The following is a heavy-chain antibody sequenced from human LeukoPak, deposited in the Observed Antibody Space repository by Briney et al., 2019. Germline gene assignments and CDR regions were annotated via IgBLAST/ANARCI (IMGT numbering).Heavy chain of an antibody. CDR3: ARQCCGSYYPMDV. CDR1: GYSFTSYW. J-gene: IGHJ6*03. Sequence: HGESLKISCKGSGYSFTSYWIGWVRQMPGKGLEWMGIIWPADSDTRYSPSFQGQVTISADKSISTAYLQWSSLKASDPAIYYCARQCCGSYYPMDVWGKGTTVTVSS. D-gene: IGHD1-26*01. V-gene: IGHV5-51*01. CDR2: IWPADSDT.